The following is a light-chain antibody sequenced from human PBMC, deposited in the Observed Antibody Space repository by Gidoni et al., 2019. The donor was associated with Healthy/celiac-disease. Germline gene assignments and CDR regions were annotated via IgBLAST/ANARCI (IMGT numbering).Light chain of an antibody. CDR3: LQDYNYPPT. J-gene: IGKJ1*01. CDR1: QGIRND. CDR2: AAS. V-gene: IGKV1-6*01. Sequence: AIQMTQSPSSLSASVGDRVTITCRASQGIRNDLGWYQQKPGKAPKLLIYAASSLQSGVPSRFSGSGSGPDFTLPISSLQPEDFATYYCLQDYNYPPTFGQGTKVEIK.